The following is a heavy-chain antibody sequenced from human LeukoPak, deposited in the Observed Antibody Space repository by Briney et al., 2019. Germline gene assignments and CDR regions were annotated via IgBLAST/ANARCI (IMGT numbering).Heavy chain of an antibody. J-gene: IGHJ6*03. Sequence: WVRQAPGKGLEWIGSIYYSGSTYYNPSLKSRVTISVDTSKNQFSLKLSSVTAADTAVYYCARHGSSGSYYTRYYYYYMDVWGKGTTVTVSS. D-gene: IGHD3-10*01. V-gene: IGHV4-39*01. CDR3: ARHGSSGSYYTRYYYYYMDV. CDR2: IYYSGST.